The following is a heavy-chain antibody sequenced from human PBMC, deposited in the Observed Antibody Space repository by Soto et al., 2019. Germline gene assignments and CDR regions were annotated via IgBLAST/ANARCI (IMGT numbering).Heavy chain of an antibody. D-gene: IGHD6-13*01. J-gene: IGHJ4*02. Sequence: QVQLVQSGAEVKKPGASVKVSCKASGYTFTSYGITWVRQAPGQGLEWMGWISAYNGNTNYAQKLQGRVTMTTDTSTSIAYMALRSLRSADTAVYYCTRDAPTIAAQEDYWGQGTLVTVSS. CDR1: GYTFTSYG. V-gene: IGHV1-18*01. CDR3: TRDAPTIAAQEDY. CDR2: ISAYNGNT.